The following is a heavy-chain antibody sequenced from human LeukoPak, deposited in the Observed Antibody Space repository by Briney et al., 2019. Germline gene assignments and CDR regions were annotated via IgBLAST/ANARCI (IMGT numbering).Heavy chain of an antibody. Sequence: GGSLRLSCAASGFTFSSYGMHWVRQAPGKGLEWVAVIWYDGSNKYYADSVKSRFTISRDNSKNTLYLQMNSLRAEDTAVYYCAKSGYYGSGSFFDYWGQGTLVTVSS. V-gene: IGHV3-33*06. CDR2: IWYDGSNK. J-gene: IGHJ4*02. CDR3: AKSGYYGSGSFFDY. CDR1: GFTFSSYG. D-gene: IGHD3-10*01.